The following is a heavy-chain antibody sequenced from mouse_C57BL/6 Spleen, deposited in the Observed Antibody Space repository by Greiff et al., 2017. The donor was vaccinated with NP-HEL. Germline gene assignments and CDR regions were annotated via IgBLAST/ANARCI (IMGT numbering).Heavy chain of an antibody. D-gene: IGHD2-2*01. J-gene: IGHJ4*01. Sequence: EVQLVESGGGLVQPKGSLKLSCAASGFTFNTYAMHWVRQAPGKGLEWVARISSKSSNYATYYADSVKDRFTISRDDSQSMLYLQMNNLKTEDTAMYYCVRGDGYDWGQGTSVTVSS. CDR2: ISSKSSNYAT. V-gene: IGHV10-3*01. CDR1: GFTFNTYA. CDR3: VRGDGYD.